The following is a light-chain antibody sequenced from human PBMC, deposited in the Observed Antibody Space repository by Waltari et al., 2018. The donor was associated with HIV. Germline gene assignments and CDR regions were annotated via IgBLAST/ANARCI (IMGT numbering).Light chain of an antibody. V-gene: IGLV3-19*01. CDR1: SPRRSY. J-gene: IGLJ2*01. CDR2: GKN. CDR3: NSRDSSGNQLV. Sequence: SSELTQDPAVSVALVQTVRLTCHGSSPRRSYASWYQQKPGQGPVRVIDGKNNRPSGIPDRFSGSSSGNTASLTITGAQAEDEADYYCNSRDSSGNQLVFGGGTKLTVL.